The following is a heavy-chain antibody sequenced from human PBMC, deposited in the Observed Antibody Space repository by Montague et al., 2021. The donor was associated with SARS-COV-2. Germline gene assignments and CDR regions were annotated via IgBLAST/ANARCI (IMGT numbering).Heavy chain of an antibody. D-gene: IGHD3-10*01. Sequence: SDTLSLTCTVSGGSISSSSYYWGWIRQPPGKGLEWIGNIYYSGSTYYNPSLKSRVTISVDTSKNQFSLKLSSVTAADTAVYLCARGMIRGVTTPLDYWGQGSQVTVSS. CDR2: IYYSGST. CDR1: GGSISSSSYY. V-gene: IGHV4-39*01. CDR3: ARGMIRGVTTPLDY. J-gene: IGHJ4*02.